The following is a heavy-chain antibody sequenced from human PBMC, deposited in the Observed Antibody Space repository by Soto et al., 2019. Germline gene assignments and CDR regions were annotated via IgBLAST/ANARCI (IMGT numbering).Heavy chain of an antibody. D-gene: IGHD2-21*02. Sequence: AASVKVSCKDSGFTFFTSAVQWVRQARGQGIEWIGWIVVSSGNTNYAQKFQERVTITRDMSTNTAYMELTSLRSEDTAVYYCAVDQYCGGDCYFLYWGQGIVVTVYS. V-gene: IGHV1-58*01. J-gene: IGHJ4*02. CDR3: AVDQYCGGDCYFLY. CDR2: IVVSSGNT. CDR1: GFTFFTSA.